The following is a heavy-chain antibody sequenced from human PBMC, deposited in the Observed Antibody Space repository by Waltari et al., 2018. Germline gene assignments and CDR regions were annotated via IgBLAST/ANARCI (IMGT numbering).Heavy chain of an antibody. V-gene: IGHV4-38-2*02. D-gene: IGHD3-16*01. CDR2: VYGGSGTS. CDR3: AREGGRQLFDY. CDR1: GSSISSGYA. J-gene: IGHJ4*01. Sequence: QVQLQESGPGLVKPSETLSLTCNVSGSSISSGYAWGWIRQPPGKGLEWVGQVYGGSGTSYYRPSLQSRVTISRDTSKNQFFLNLRSVTAADTAVYYCAREGGRQLFDYWGRGVLVTVSS.